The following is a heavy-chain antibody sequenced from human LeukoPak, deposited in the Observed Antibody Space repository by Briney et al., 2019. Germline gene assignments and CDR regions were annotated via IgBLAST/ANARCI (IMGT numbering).Heavy chain of an antibody. CDR3: ARAGYSSSWYGESYFDY. V-gene: IGHV3-21*01. J-gene: IGHJ4*02. CDR1: GFTFSSYS. CDR2: ISSSSSYI. D-gene: IGHD6-13*01. Sequence: PGGSLRLSCAASGFTFSSYSMNWVRQAPGKGLEWVSSISSSSSYIYYADSVKGRFTISRDNAKNSLYLQMNSLRAEDTAVYYCARAGYSSSWYGESYFDYWGQGTLVTVSS.